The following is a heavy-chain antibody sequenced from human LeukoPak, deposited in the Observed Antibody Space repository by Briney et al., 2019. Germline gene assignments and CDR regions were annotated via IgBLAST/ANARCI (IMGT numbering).Heavy chain of an antibody. CDR3: ARGLRDYYGSGSHLGWFDP. CDR1: GGSFSGYY. J-gene: IGHJ5*02. CDR2: INDSGST. Sequence: SETLSLTCAVYGGSFSGYYWNWIRQPPGKGLVCIWEINDSGSTNYSPSLKSRVTISSDTPKNQFSLKLSSVTAAHTAVYYCARGLRDYYGSGSHLGWFDPWGKGTLVTVSS. V-gene: IGHV4-34*01. D-gene: IGHD3-10*01.